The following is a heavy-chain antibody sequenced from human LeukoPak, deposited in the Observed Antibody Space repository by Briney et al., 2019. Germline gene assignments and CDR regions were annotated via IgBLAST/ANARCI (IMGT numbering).Heavy chain of an antibody. V-gene: IGHV1-8*01. D-gene: IGHD3-10*01. CDR3: AREALAYGSGNRDY. Sequence: ASVKVSCKASGYTFTSYDINWVRQATGQGLEWMGWMNPNSGNTGYPQKFQGRVTMTRNTSISTAYMELSSLRSQDTAVYYCAREALAYGSGNRDYWGQGTLVTVSS. CDR1: GYTFTSYD. CDR2: MNPNSGNT. J-gene: IGHJ4*02.